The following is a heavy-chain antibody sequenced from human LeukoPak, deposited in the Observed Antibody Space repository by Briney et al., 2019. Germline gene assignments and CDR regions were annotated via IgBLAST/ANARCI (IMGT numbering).Heavy chain of an antibody. CDR3: ARPRTISSFDYFFDY. J-gene: IGHJ4*02. Sequence: GGSLRLSCAASGLTFSTYTTNWVRQAPGKGLEWVSSITSSSSYIYYADSVKGRFTISRDNAKNSLYLQMNSLRAEDTAVYYCARPRTISSFDYFFDYWGQGILVTVSA. CDR2: ITSSSSYI. CDR1: GLTFSTYT. V-gene: IGHV3-21*01. D-gene: IGHD4/OR15-4a*01.